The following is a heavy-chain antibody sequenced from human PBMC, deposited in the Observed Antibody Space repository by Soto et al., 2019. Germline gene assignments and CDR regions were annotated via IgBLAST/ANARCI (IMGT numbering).Heavy chain of an antibody. CDR2: ISPSTSHI. Sequence: EVHLVESGGGLVKPGGSLRLSCAVSGFTFSSCTMNWVRQAPGKGLEWVSSISPSTSHIYYADSVKGRFTISRDNAKNPLFLQMNMRRAEDTAVYYCSGCSGGACHQNYGMDVWGQGTTVTVSS. D-gene: IGHD2-15*01. CDR3: SGCSGGACHQNYGMDV. CDR1: GFTFSSCT. J-gene: IGHJ6*02. V-gene: IGHV3-21*01.